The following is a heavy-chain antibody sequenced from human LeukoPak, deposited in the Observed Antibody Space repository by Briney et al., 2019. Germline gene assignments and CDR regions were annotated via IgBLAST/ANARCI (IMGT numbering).Heavy chain of an antibody. Sequence: GGSLRLSCAASGFTFSSYAMSWVRQAPGKGLEWVSAISGSGGSTYYADSVKGRFTISRDNSKNTLYLQMNSLRAEDTAVYYCAKRFWEGLAVVAARNLPTEFDYWGQGTLVTVSS. CDR1: GFTFSSYA. CDR3: AKRFWEGLAVVAARNLPTEFDY. CDR2: ISGSGGST. D-gene: IGHD2-15*01. J-gene: IGHJ4*02. V-gene: IGHV3-23*01.